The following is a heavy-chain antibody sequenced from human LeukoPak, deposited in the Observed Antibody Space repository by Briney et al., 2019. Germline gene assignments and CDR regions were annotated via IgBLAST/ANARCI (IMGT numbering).Heavy chain of an antibody. D-gene: IGHD6-13*01. CDR1: GYTFTSYD. V-gene: IGHV1-8*01. CDR3: ARGPPESSNSDY. Sequence: ASVKVSSKASGYTFTSYDINWVRQATGQGLEWMGWMNPNSANTGYAQKFQGRVTMTRNTSISTAYMELSSLRSEDTAVYYCARGPPESSNSDYWGQGTVVTVSS. CDR2: MNPNSANT. J-gene: IGHJ4*02.